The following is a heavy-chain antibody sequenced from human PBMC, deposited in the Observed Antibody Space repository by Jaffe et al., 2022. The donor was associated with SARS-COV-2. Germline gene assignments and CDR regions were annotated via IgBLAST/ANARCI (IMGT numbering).Heavy chain of an antibody. D-gene: IGHD2-21*01. CDR2: IKSKSDGGTT. V-gene: IGHV3-15*01. Sequence: HLVESGGGLVKPGGSLRLSCAASGFTFNTAWMVWVRQPPGKGLEWVGRIKSKSDGGTTDFAAPVRGRFSISRDDSKNTVYLQMNSLKTEDTAVYYCSRDYFGATPVPWGQGTLVTVSS. CDR1: GFTFNTAW. CDR3: SRDYFGATPVP. J-gene: IGHJ5*02.